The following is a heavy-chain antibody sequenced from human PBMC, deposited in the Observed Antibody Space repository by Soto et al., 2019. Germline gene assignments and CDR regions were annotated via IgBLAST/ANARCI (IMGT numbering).Heavy chain of an antibody. V-gene: IGHV4-59*01. CDR1: GGSISSYY. CDR3: ARDRSIAARHYYYGMDV. J-gene: IGHJ6*02. CDR2: IYYSGST. Sequence: SETLSLTCTVSGGSISSYYWSWIRQPPGKGLEWIGYIYYSGSTNYNPSLKSRVTISVDTSKNQFSLKLSSVTAADTAVYYCARDRSIAARHYYYGMDVWGQGTTVTVSS. D-gene: IGHD6-6*01.